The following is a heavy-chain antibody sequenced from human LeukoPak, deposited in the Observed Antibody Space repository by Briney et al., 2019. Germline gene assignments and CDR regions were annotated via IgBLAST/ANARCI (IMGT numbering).Heavy chain of an antibody. CDR2: ISSGSDYI. J-gene: IGHJ4*02. D-gene: IGHD1-26*01. CDR3: ARDLSLAMPGGFDY. CDR1: GFTFRRYS. Sequence: PGGSLRLSCAASGFTFRRYSMNWVRQAPGKGLEWVSTISSGSDYIYYADSARGRFTISRDNFRNSVFLEVNSLRAEDTAIYYCARDLSLAMPGGFDYWGQGILVTVSS. V-gene: IGHV3-21*01.